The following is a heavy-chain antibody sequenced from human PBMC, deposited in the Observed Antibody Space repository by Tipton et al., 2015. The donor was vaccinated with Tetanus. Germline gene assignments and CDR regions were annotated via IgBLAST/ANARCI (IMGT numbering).Heavy chain of an antibody. D-gene: IGHD2-8*01. J-gene: IGHJ5*02. V-gene: IGHV4-59*01. Sequence: VKPSETLSLNCSVSGGSISGYYWNWIRQPPGKGLEWIGNIYSSGSTYYNPSLKSRVTISVDTSRNQFSLRLKSVTPADTAMYYCARDHRLSASYAGWFDPWGQGTLVTVSS. CDR1: GGSISGYY. CDR2: IYSSGST. CDR3: ARDHRLSASYAGWFDP.